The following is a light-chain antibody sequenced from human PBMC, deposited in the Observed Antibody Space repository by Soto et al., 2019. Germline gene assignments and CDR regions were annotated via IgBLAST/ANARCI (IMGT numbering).Light chain of an antibody. CDR2: DVN. CDR3: SSYTSSSTLDVV. J-gene: IGLJ2*01. Sequence: QSVLTQPASVSGSPGQSITISCTGTSSDVGGYNYVSWYQQHPGEAPKLMIYDVNNRPSGVSNRFSGSKSGNTASLTISGRQAEDEADYYCSSYTSSSTLDVVFGGGTKLTVL. CDR1: SSDVGGYNY. V-gene: IGLV2-14*03.